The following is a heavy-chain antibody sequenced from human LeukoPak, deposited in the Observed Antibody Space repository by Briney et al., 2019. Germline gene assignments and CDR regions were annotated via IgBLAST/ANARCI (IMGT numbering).Heavy chain of an antibody. CDR2: IYTSGST. J-gene: IGHJ5*02. Sequence: SETLSLTCTASGGSISSYYWSWIRQPAGKGLEWIGRIYTSGSTNYNPSLKSRVTMSVDTSKNQFSLKLSSVTAADTAVYYCARDVVVVVAAQKYNWFDPWGQGTLVTVSS. D-gene: IGHD2-15*01. CDR3: ARDVVVVVAAQKYNWFDP. V-gene: IGHV4-4*07. CDR1: GGSISSYY.